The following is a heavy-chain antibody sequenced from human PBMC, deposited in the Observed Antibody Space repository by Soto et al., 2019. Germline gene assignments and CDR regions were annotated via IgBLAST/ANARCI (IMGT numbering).Heavy chain of an antibody. D-gene: IGHD6-6*01. Sequence: ASVNVSCKASGYTFTSYDINWVRQATGQGLEWMGRMNPNSGNTGYAQKFQGRVTMTRNTSISTAYMELSSLRSEDTAVYYCARALYRRAAPSSDIWGQGTMVTVSS. V-gene: IGHV1-8*01. CDR3: ARALYRRAAPSSDI. CDR2: MNPNSGNT. J-gene: IGHJ3*02. CDR1: GYTFTSYD.